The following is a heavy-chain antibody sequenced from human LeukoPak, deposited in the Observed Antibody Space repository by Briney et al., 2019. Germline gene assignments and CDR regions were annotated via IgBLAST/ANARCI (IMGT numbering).Heavy chain of an antibody. Sequence: SVKVSCKASGGTFSSYAISWVRQAPGQGLEWMGGIIPIFGTANYAQKFQGRVTITADKSTSTAYMELSSLRSEDTAVYYCAREPQRDGYYYMDVWGKGTTVTVSS. V-gene: IGHV1-69*06. CDR3: AREPQRDGYYYMDV. J-gene: IGHJ6*03. CDR1: GGTFSSYA. CDR2: IIPIFGTA.